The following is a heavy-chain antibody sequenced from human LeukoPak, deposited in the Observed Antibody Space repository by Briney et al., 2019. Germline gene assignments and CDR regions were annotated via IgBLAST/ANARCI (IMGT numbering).Heavy chain of an antibody. CDR1: GFTFSSYS. V-gene: IGHV3-21*04. CDR2: ISSSSSYI. Sequence: GGSLRLSCAASGFTFSSYSMNWVRRAPGKGLEWVSSISSSSSYIYYADSVKGRFTISRDNAKNSLYLQMNSLRAEDTAVYYCAKDPIYDYVWGSLEYWGQGTLVTVSS. CDR3: AKDPIYDYVWGSLEY. J-gene: IGHJ4*02. D-gene: IGHD3-16*01.